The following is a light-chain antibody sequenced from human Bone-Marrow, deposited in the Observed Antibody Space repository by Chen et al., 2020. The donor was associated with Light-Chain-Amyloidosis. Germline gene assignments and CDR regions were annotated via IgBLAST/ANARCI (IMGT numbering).Light chain of an antibody. CDR3: SSYTSSRTLV. V-gene: IGLV2-14*03. CDR2: DVS. J-gene: IGLJ2*01. Sequence: QSALTQPASVSGSPGQPITISCTGTSSDVGGYNHVSWYQQHPGKAPKLMIYDVSNRPSGVSNRFSGSKSGNTASLTISGLQAEDEADYYCSSYTSSRTLVFGGGTKLTVL. CDR1: SSDVGGYNH.